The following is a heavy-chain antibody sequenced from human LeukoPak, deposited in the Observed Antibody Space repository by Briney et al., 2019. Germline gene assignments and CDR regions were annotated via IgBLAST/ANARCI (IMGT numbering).Heavy chain of an antibody. J-gene: IGHJ4*02. CDR3: ARDSRWLLDY. CDR1: GFTFSSHW. D-gene: IGHD6-19*01. CDR2: IKEDGGVE. Sequence: GGSLRLSCTASGFTFSSHWMTWVRQPPGKGLEWVANIKEDGGVEYYVDSVKGRFTISRDNTKNALYLQLNNLRADDTAVYFCARDSRWLLDYWGQGTLITVSS. V-gene: IGHV3-7*03.